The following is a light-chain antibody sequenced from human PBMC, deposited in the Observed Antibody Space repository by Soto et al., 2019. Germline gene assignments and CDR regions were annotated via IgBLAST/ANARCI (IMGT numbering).Light chain of an antibody. Sequence: EIVLTQSPATLSLSPGEGATLSCRASQSIGSNLAWYQQKPGQAPRLFIYDASNRATGIPARFSGSGSGTDFTLTISSLEAEDFAVYYCQQRTDWPLTFGGGTKVEIK. V-gene: IGKV3-11*01. CDR2: DAS. CDR1: QSIGSN. CDR3: QQRTDWPLT. J-gene: IGKJ4*01.